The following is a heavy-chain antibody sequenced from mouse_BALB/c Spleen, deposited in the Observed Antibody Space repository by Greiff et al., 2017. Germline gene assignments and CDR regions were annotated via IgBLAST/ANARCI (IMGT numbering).Heavy chain of an antibody. CDR1: GYTFTSYV. CDR2: INPYNDGT. D-gene: IGHD1-1*01. J-gene: IGHJ2*01. V-gene: IGHV1-14*01. Sequence: SGPELVKPGASVKMSCKASGYTFTSYVMHWVKQKPGQGLEWIGYINPYNDGTKYNEKFKGKATLTSDKSSSTAYMELSSLTSEDSAVYYCAREVLRGSFDYWGQGTTLTVSS. CDR3: AREVLRGSFDY.